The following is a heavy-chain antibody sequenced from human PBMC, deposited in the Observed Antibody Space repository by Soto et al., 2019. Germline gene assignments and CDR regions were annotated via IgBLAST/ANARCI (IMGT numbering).Heavy chain of an antibody. CDR2: INGGGDRT. CDR1: GFTFSSCA. J-gene: IGHJ4*02. D-gene: IGHD3-22*01. Sequence: EVQLLGSGGGLVQPGGSLRLSCAASGFTFSSCAMTWVRQAPGKGLEWVSAINGGGDRTFHADSVKGRFTISRDNSKNTLYLQMNSLRAEDTAVYYCAKSGYDSSGYHLIDYWGQGALVTASS. CDR3: AKSGYDSSGYHLIDY. V-gene: IGHV3-23*01.